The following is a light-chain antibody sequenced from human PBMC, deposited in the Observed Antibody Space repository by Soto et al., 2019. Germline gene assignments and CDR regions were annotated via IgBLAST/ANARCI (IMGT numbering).Light chain of an antibody. CDR1: SSDVGGFNS. J-gene: IGLJ1*01. V-gene: IGLV2-14*01. CDR3: NSYSSSSPSYV. CDR2: DVS. Sequence: QSVLTQPASVSGSPGQSITISCTGTSSDVGGFNSVSWYQQHPGKAPKLIIYDVSIRPSGVSNRFSGSKSGNTASLTISGLQAEDEADYYCNSYSSSSPSYVFGTGTKVTVL.